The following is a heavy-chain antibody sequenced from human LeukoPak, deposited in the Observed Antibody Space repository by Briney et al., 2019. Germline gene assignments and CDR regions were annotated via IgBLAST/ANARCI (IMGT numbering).Heavy chain of an antibody. CDR2: MCGTAGCT. V-gene: IGHV3-23*01. CDR1: GFTLYMYA. Sequence: PGGSLTLSCPASGFTLYMYAMSWVRQAPGKGLEWVASMCGTAGCTFYPDSVKGRFTISRDNSKNVLYLRMNSLTAEDTAIYYCAKDRPNFHENSGHYYRRDGDSWGQGTLVTVSS. J-gene: IGHJ5*01. D-gene: IGHD3-22*01. CDR3: AKDRPNFHENSGHYYRRDGDS.